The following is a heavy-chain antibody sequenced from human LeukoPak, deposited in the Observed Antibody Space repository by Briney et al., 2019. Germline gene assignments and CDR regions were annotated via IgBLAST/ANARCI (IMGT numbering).Heavy chain of an antibody. CDR2: IYSGGET. CDR1: GFTVTTNY. V-gene: IGHV3-66*01. J-gene: IGHJ4*02. D-gene: IGHD5-24*01. CDR3: ASARRYGYKILDDY. Sequence: GGSLRLSCAASGFTVTTNYMSWVRLAPGKGVEWVSVIYSGGETFYADSAEGRFTISRDNSKNTLYLQMNSLRAEDTAVYYCASARRYGYKILDDYWGQGTLVTVSS.